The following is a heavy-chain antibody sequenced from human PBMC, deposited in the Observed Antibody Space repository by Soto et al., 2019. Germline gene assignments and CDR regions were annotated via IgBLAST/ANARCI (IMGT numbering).Heavy chain of an antibody. CDR3: ARDRIGVGHDVDTAMVGYFDY. CDR1: GYTFTSYG. V-gene: IGHV1-18*01. J-gene: IGHJ4*02. CDR2: ISAYNGNT. Sequence: ASVKVSCKASGYTFTSYGISWVRQAPGQGLEWMGWISAYNGNTNYAQKLQGRVTMTTDTSTSTAYMELRSLRSDDTAVYYCARDRIGVGHDVDTAMVGYFDYWGQGTLVTSPQ. D-gene: IGHD5-18*01.